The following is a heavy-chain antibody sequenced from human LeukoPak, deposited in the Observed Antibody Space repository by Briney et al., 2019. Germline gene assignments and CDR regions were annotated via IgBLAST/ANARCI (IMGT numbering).Heavy chain of an antibody. CDR2: ISSSSSYI. V-gene: IGHV3-21*04. Sequence: GGSLRLSCAASGFTFSSYSMNWVRQAPGKGLEWVSSISSSSSYIYYADSVKGRFTISRDNAKNSLYLQMNSLRAEDTALYYCARDGADYGSGISWFDPWGQGTLVTVSS. J-gene: IGHJ5*02. CDR3: ARDGADYGSGISWFDP. CDR1: GFTFSSYS. D-gene: IGHD3-10*01.